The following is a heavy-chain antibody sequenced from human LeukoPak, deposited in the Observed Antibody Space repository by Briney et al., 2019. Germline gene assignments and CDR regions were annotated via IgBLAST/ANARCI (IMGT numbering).Heavy chain of an antibody. V-gene: IGHV4-34*01. D-gene: IGHD3-9*01. CDR1: GGSFSGYY. CDR2: INHSGST. J-gene: IGHJ5*02. Sequence: PSETLSLNCAVYGGSFSGYYWSWIRQPPGKGLEWIGEINHSGSTNYNPSLKSRVTISVDTSKNQLSLKLSSVTAADTAVYYCARAYFDWSRRYNWFDPWGQGTLVTVSS. CDR3: ARAYFDWSRRYNWFDP.